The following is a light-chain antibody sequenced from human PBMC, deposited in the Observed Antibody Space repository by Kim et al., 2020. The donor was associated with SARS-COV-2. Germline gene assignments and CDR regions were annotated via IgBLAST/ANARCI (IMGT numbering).Light chain of an antibody. Sequence: ASVGDRVTITCRASQSISDFLAWYQQKPGKAPKLLIYRASNLKSGVPSRFSGSGSGTEFTLTTNSLQPDDFATYYCQQYRSYPWTFGQGTKVDIK. CDR1: QSISDF. CDR3: QQYRSYPWT. V-gene: IGKV1-5*03. J-gene: IGKJ1*01. CDR2: RAS.